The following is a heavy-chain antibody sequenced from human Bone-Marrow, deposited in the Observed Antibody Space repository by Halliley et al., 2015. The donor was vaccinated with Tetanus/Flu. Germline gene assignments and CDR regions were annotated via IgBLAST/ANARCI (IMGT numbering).Heavy chain of an antibody. V-gene: IGHV4-30-2*01. CDR3: ARVILMRASPYYYPGMDV. CDR1: GGSISSGAYS. CDR2: IFHSGST. D-gene: IGHD3-9*01. J-gene: IGHJ6*04. Sequence: TLSLTCAVSGGSISSGAYSWSWVRQPPGKALEWIGYIFHSGSTYYNPSLQSRITMSLDTSKNHFSLNLTSVTAADTAVYYCARVILMRASPYYYPGMDVWGKGTSVAVSS.